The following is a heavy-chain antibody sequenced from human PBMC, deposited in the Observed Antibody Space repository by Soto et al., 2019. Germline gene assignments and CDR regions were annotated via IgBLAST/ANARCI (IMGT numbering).Heavy chain of an antibody. CDR3: ARRDGDPMDEYAEYFQH. V-gene: IGHV1-18*01. CDR1: GYTFTSYG. CDR2: ISAYNGNT. Sequence: QVQLVQSGAEVKKPGASVKVSCKASGYTFTSYGISWVRQAPGQGLEWMGWISAYNGNTNYAQKLQGRVTMTTDTSTSTAYRELRSLRSDDTAVYYCARRDGDPMDEYAEYFQHWGQGTLVTVSS. D-gene: IGHD4-17*01. J-gene: IGHJ1*01.